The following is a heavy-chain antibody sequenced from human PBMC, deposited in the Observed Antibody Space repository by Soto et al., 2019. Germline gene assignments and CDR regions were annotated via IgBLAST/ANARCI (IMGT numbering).Heavy chain of an antibody. J-gene: IGHJ4*02. Sequence: GASVKVYLPASGYTFTPYDVSLVRQAPGQGLEWMGWMNPYTGKAGYAQKFQGRVTMTRDNSISTAYMELSSLRSEDTAVYYCARRKERSGPNYFDYWGLGTLVTVSS. CDR1: GYTFTPYD. D-gene: IGHD6-25*01. CDR2: MNPYTGKA. CDR3: ARRKERSGPNYFDY. V-gene: IGHV1-8*01.